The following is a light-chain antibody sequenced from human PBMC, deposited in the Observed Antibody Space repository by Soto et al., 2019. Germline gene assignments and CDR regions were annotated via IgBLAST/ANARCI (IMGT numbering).Light chain of an antibody. J-gene: IGKJ1*01. CDR3: QQSYSIPWT. CDR2: AAS. Sequence: DIQMTQSPSSLSASVGDRVTITCRASQNIPRYLNWYQQKPGKAPNLLSFAASSLQSGVPSRFGGGGSGTDFTLTISRLQPEDFATYYCQQSYSIPWTFGQGTKVEIK. V-gene: IGKV1-39*01. CDR1: QNIPRY.